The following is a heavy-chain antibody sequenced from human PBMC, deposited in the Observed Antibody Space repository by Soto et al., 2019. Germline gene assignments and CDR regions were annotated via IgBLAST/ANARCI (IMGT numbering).Heavy chain of an antibody. J-gene: IGHJ4*02. V-gene: IGHV3-23*01. D-gene: IGHD4-4*01. CDR2: ISGGGSNT. Sequence: GGSLRLSCAASGFPFSSYVMSWVRQAPGKGLEWVSGISGGGSNTFYADSVKGRFTISRDNSKNTLLLQMNSLGAEDTAVYYCAKDSNKYSSSRRGRYFDDWGQGIGVTVSS. CDR3: AKDSNKYSSSRRGRYFDD. CDR1: GFPFSSYV.